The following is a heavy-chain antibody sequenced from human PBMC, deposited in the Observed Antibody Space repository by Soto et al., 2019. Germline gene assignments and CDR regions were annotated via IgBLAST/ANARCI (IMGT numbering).Heavy chain of an antibody. J-gene: IGHJ6*02. CDR2: IKQDGSEE. V-gene: IGHV3-7*01. Sequence: EVQLVESGGGLVQPGGSLRLSCVDSGFTFSSYWMSWVRQAPVKGLEWVGNIKQDGSEENYVDSLKGRFTISRDNAKNSIYLQVDSVRVEYTAVYYCARMAATGRGGDVWGQGTTVVVSS. D-gene: IGHD6-13*01. CDR1: GFTFSSYW. CDR3: ARMAATGRGGDV.